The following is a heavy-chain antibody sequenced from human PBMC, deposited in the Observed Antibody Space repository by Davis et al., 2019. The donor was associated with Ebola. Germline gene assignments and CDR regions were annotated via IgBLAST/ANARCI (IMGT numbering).Heavy chain of an antibody. D-gene: IGHD3-22*01. CDR2: IYPGDSDT. V-gene: IGHV5-51*01. J-gene: IGHJ4*02. CDR3: ASLNYYDSSGYADY. Sequence: KVSCKGSGYIFNNYWIGWVRQMPGKGLEWMGIIYPGDSDTRYSPSFQGQVTISADKSISTAYLQWSSLKASDTAMYYCASLNYYDSSGYADYWGQGTLVTVSS. CDR1: GYIFNNYW.